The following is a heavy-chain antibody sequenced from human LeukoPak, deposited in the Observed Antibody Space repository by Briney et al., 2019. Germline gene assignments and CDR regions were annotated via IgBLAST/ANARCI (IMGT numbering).Heavy chain of an antibody. J-gene: IGHJ4*02. Sequence: GGSLRLSCAASGFTFSSYGMHWVRQAPGKGLEWVAFIRYDGSNKYYADSVKGRFTISRDNSKNTLYLQMNSLRAEDTAVYYCAKDRVVIPHTNYFDYWGQGTLVTVSS. V-gene: IGHV3-30*02. CDR2: IRYDGSNK. CDR1: GFTFSSYG. D-gene: IGHD3-22*01. CDR3: AKDRVVIPHTNYFDY.